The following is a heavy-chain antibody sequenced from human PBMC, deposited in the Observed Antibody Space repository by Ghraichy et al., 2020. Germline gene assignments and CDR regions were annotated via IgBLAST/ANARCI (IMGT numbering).Heavy chain of an antibody. CDR2: ISGSGGST. CDR3: ANDPEGGYSKGNYYYYMDV. V-gene: IGHV3-23*01. CDR1: GFTFSSYA. Sequence: GGSLRLSCAASGFTFSSYAMSWVRQAPGKGLEWVSGISGSGGSTYYADSVKGRFTISRDKSKNTLYLQMNSLRAEDTAVYYCANDPEGGYSKGNYYYYMDVWGKGTTVTVSS. J-gene: IGHJ6*03. D-gene: IGHD1-26*01.